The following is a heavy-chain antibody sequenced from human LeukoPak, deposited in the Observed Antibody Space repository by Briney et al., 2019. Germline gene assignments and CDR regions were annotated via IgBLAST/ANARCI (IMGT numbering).Heavy chain of an antibody. Sequence: SVKVSCKASGGTFSSYAISWVRQAPGQGLEWMGGIIPIFGTANYAQKFQGRVTITADESTSTAYMELSSLRSEDTAVYYCASPTRRYSSGFQYYFDYWGQGTLVTVSS. CDR2: IIPIFGTA. CDR3: ASPTRRYSSGFQYYFDY. D-gene: IGHD6-19*01. J-gene: IGHJ4*02. CDR1: GGTFSSYA. V-gene: IGHV1-69*01.